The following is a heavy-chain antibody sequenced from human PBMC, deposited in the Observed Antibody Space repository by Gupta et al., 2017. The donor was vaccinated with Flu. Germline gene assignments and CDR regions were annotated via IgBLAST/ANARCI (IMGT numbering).Heavy chain of an antibody. D-gene: IGHD3-10*01. V-gene: IGHV1-69*06. CDR2: IIPIFGTA. CDR3: AGPMVRGVLPPTYFYMDV. J-gene: IGHJ6*03. Sequence: VRQAPGQGLEWMGGIIPIFGTAKYTQKFQGRVTITADKSTSTTYMELSSLRSEDTAVYYCAGPMVRGVLPPTYFYMDVWGKGTAVTVSS.